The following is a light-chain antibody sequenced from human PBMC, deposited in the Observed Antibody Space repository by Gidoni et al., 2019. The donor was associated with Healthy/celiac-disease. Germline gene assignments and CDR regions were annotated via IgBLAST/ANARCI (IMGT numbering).Light chain of an antibody. CDR2: DAS. CDR1: QSVSSN. CDR3: QQYNNWPLG. Sequence: EIVLPQSPATLSVSPGERATLSCRASQSVSSNLAWYQQKPGQAPRLLIYDASTRATGIPARFSGSGSGTDFTLTISSLQSEDFAVYYCQQYNNWPLGFGGGTKVEIK. V-gene: IGKV3-15*01. J-gene: IGKJ4*01.